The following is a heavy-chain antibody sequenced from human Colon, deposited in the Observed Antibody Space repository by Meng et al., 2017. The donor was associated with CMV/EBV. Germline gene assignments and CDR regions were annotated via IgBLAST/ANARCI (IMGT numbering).Heavy chain of an antibody. J-gene: IGHJ6*02. D-gene: IGHD2-2*01. CDR1: GGTFSTYA. CDR2: INPNSGGT. CDR3: ARSSTSCYGRCYYYYGMDV. V-gene: IGHV1-2*02. Sequence: ASVKVSCKASGGTFSTYAISWVRQAPGQGLEWMGWINPNSGGTNYAQKFQGRVTMTRDTSISTAYMELSRLRSDDTAVYYCARSSTSCYGRCYYYYGMDVWGQGTTVTVSS.